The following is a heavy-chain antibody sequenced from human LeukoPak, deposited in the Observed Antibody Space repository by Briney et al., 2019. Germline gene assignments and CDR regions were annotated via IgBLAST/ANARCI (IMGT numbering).Heavy chain of an antibody. CDR2: IIPIFGTA. J-gene: IGHJ6*03. CDR3: ARARYYYDSSGYPVPYYYYYYMDV. V-gene: IGHV1-69*06. D-gene: IGHD3-22*01. CDR1: GYTFTNFY. Sequence: ASVKVSCKASGYTFTNFYMHWVRQAPGQGLEWMGGIIPIFGTANCAQKFQGRVTITADKSTSTAYMELSSLRSEDTAVYYCARARYYYDSSGYPVPYYYYYYMDVWGKGTTVTVSS.